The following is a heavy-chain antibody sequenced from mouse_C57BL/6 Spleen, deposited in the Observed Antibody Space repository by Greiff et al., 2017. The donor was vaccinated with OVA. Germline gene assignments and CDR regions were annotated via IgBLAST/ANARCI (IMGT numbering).Heavy chain of an antibody. D-gene: IGHD2-5*01. CDR2: IDPSDSYT. J-gene: IGHJ2*01. Sequence: QVQLQQPGAELVKPGASVKLSCKASGYTFTSYWMQWVKQRPGQGLEWIGEIDPSDSYTNYNQKFKGKATLTVDTSSSTAYMPLSSLTSVYSSVYYCARKDSNYFDYWGQGTTLTVSS. CDR1: GYTFTSYW. CDR3: ARKDSNYFDY. V-gene: IGHV1-50*01.